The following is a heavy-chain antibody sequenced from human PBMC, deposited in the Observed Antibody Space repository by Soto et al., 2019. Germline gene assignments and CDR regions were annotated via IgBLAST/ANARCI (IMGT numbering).Heavy chain of an antibody. D-gene: IGHD3-3*01. J-gene: IGHJ5*02. Sequence: QVQLQESGPGLVKPSQTLSLTCTVSGGSISSGDYYWSWIRQHPGKVLEWIGYIYYSGSTYYNPSLKSRVTISVDTSKNQFSLKLSSVTAADTAVCCCARWWSGSRQGFDPWGQGTLVTVSS. CDR1: GGSISSGDYY. CDR3: ARWWSGSRQGFDP. V-gene: IGHV4-31*03. CDR2: IYYSGST.